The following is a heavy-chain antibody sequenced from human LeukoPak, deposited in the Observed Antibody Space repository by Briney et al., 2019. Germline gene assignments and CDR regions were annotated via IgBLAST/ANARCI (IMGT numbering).Heavy chain of an antibody. D-gene: IGHD6-19*01. J-gene: IGHJ4*02. CDR1: GFTFSSYS. Sequence: GGSLRLSCAASGFTFSSYSMNWVRQAPGKGLEWVSSISSSSSYIYYADSVKGRFTISRDNAKNSLYLQMNSLRAEDTAVYYCARARIAVADPPDYWGQGTLVTVSS. V-gene: IGHV3-21*01. CDR2: ISSSSSYI. CDR3: ARARIAVADPPDY.